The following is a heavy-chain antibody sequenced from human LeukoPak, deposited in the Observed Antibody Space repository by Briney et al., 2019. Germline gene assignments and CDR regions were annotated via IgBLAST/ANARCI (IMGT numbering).Heavy chain of an antibody. CDR3: ATINWNYSIGFEY. D-gene: IGHD1-7*01. CDR2: IIPIFGTA. J-gene: IGHJ4*02. Sequence: SVKVSCKASGGTFSSYAISWVRQAPGQGLEWMGRIIPIFGTANYAQKFQGRVTITTDESTSTAYMELSSLRSEDTAVYYCATINWNYSIGFEYWGQGTLVTVSS. V-gene: IGHV1-69*05. CDR1: GGTFSSYA.